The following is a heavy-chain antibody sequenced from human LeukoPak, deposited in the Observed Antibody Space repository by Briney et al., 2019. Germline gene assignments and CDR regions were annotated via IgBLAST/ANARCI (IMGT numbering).Heavy chain of an antibody. V-gene: IGHV3-30*02. J-gene: IGHJ4*02. CDR2: IRYDGSNK. D-gene: IGHD5-12*01. CDR3: AKDLGYSGYEVDYFDY. Sequence: PGGSLRLSCAASGFTFSSYGMHWVRQAPGKGLEWVAFIRYDGSNKYCADSVKGRFTISRDNSKNTLYLQMNSLRAEDTAVYYCAKDLGYSGYEVDYFDYWGQGTLVTVSS. CDR1: GFTFSSYG.